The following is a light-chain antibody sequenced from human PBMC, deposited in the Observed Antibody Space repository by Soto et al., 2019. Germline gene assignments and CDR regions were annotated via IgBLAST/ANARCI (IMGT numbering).Light chain of an antibody. CDR3: SSYTSSGTWV. CDR2: EVR. CDR1: ISDVGGNNY. J-gene: IGLJ3*02. V-gene: IGLV2-14*01. Sequence: QSALTQPASVSGSPGQSTTISCSGTISDVGGNNYVSWYQHHPGKAPKVIIYEVRKWPSGVSNRFSGSESGNTASLTISGLQAEDEADYYCSSYTSSGTWVFGGGTKLTVL.